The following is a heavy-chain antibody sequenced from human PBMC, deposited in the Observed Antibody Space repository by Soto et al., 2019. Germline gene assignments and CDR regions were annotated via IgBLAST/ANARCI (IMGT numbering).Heavy chain of an antibody. CDR3: ARPSRPIPRYGMDV. Sequence: PGGSLRLSCAASGFTFSSYWMSWVRQAPGKGLEWVANIKQDGSEKYYVDSVKGRFTISRDNAKNSLYLQMNSLRAEDTAVYYCARPSRPIPRYGMDVWGQGTTVTVSS. J-gene: IGHJ6*02. CDR2: IKQDGSEK. V-gene: IGHV3-7*01. CDR1: GFTFSSYW.